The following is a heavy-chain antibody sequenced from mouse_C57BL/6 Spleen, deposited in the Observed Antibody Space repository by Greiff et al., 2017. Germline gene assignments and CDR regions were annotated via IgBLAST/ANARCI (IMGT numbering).Heavy chain of an antibody. CDR2: ISYDGSN. V-gene: IGHV3-6*01. D-gene: IGHD2-3*01. CDR1: GYSITSGYY. CDR3: ARDDDGYPFAY. J-gene: IGHJ3*01. Sequence: EVKVEESGPGLVKPSQSLSLTCSVTGYSITSGYYWNWIRQFPGNKLEWMGYISYDGSNNYNPSLKNRISITRDTSKNQFFLKLNSVTTEDTATYYCARDDDGYPFAYWGQGTLVTVSA.